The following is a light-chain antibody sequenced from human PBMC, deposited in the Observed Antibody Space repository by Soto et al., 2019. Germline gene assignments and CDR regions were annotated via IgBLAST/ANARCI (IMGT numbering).Light chain of an antibody. CDR3: QQYGSSPET. CDR2: GAS. J-gene: IGKJ1*01. CDR1: QSVSSSY. V-gene: IGKV3-20*01. Sequence: VFTHSPCTLSLSPGERATLSCRASQSVSSSYLAWYQQKPGQAPRLLIYGASSRATGIPDWFSGSGSGTDFTLTISRLETEDFAVYYCQQYGSSPETFGQGTKVDI.